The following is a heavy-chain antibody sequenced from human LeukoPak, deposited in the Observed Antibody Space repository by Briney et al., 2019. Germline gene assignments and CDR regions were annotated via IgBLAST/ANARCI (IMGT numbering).Heavy chain of an antibody. Sequence: GGSLRLSCEGSRFSFANYAMSWVRQTPGKGLDWISAINAGGGITYYADSVKGRFIISRDNSKNTLYLQMDSLRVEDSAVYYCARDVTARPRWFDPWGQGTLVSVSS. CDR2: INAGGGIT. V-gene: IGHV3-23*01. J-gene: IGHJ5*02. CDR3: ARDVTARPRWFDP. D-gene: IGHD6-6*01. CDR1: RFSFANYA.